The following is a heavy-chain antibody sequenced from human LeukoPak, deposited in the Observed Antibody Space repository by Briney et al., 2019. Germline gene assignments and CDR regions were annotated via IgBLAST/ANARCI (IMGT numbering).Heavy chain of an antibody. V-gene: IGHV3-7*01. D-gene: IGHD3-3*01. CDR3: ARCPDFWSGYADY. CDR2: IKQDGSEK. CDR1: GFTFSSYW. J-gene: IGHJ4*02. Sequence: GGSLRLSCAASGFTFSSYWMSWVRQAPGKGLEWLANIKQDGSEKYYVDSVKGRFTISRDNAKNSLYLQMNSLRAEDTAVYYCARCPDFWSGYADYWGQGTLVTVSS.